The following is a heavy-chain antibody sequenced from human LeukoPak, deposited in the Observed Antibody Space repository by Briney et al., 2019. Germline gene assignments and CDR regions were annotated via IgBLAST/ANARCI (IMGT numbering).Heavy chain of an antibody. CDR3: ARGVAH. D-gene: IGHD5/OR15-5a*01. CDR1: GGSISTSGYY. Sequence: SETLSLTCTVSGGSISTSGYYWGWIRQPPGKGLEYFASIDSSGNAYYNPSLKSRVTISVDTSKNHFSLKLSSVTAADTAVYFCARGVAHWGQGTLVTVSS. V-gene: IGHV4-39*02. J-gene: IGHJ4*02. CDR2: IDSSGNA.